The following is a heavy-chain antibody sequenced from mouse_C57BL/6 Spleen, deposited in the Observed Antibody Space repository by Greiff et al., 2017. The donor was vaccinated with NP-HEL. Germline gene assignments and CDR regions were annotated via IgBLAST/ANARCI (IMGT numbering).Heavy chain of an antibody. J-gene: IGHJ4*01. CDR2: IYPNSGST. V-gene: IGHV1-64*01. D-gene: IGHD2-3*01. CDR1: GYTFTSYW. Sequence: QVQLQQPGAELVKPGASVKLSCKASGYTFTSYWMHWVKQRPGQGLEWIGMIYPNSGSTNYNEKFKSKATLTVDKSSSTAYMQLSSLTSEDSAVYYCARWWLLPCYAMDYWGQGTSVTVSS. CDR3: ARWWLLPCYAMDY.